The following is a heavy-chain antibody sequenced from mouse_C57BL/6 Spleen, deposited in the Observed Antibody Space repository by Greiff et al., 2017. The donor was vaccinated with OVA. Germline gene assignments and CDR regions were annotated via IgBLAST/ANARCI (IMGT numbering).Heavy chain of an antibody. CDR2: FVPYGGGT. V-gene: IGHV1-72*01. J-gene: IGHJ4*01. D-gene: IGHD1-1*01. CDR3: ARYGSGASYYAMDY. CDR1: GYTFTSYW. Sequence: QVLLQQPGAELVKPGASVTLSCTASGYTFTSYWMYCVKQRPGRGLEWIGRFVPYGGGTKYNAKFKSKATLTVDKPSSTAYMQLSSLTSEDSAVEYCARYGSGASYYAMDYWGQGTSVTGSS.